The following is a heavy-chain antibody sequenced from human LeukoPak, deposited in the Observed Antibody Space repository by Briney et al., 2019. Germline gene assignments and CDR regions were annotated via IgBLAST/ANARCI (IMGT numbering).Heavy chain of an antibody. CDR1: GFTVTNYA. Sequence: GGSLRLSCLAPGFTVTNYAMHWVRQAPGKGLDYVSVLYSRGTSTYYADSVKGRFTVSRDSSKNTLYLQMSSLRIEDTAIYYCTRVGYIDEGIDCWGQGTLVTVSS. J-gene: IGHJ4*02. D-gene: IGHD5-24*01. CDR3: TRVGYIDEGIDC. CDR2: LYSRGTST. V-gene: IGHV3-64D*06.